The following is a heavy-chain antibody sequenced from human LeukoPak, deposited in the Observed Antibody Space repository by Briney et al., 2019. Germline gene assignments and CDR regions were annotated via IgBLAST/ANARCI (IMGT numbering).Heavy chain of an antibody. CDR2: IWYDGSNK. D-gene: IGHD2-2*01. CDR1: GFSFNTYW. J-gene: IGHJ6*03. V-gene: IGHV3-33*08. CDR3: ARDGVREYQLLFNYYYMDV. Sequence: GGSLRLSCAASGFSFNTYWMSWVRQAPGRGLEWVAVIWYDGSNKYYADSVKGRFTISRDNSKNTLYLQMNSLRAEDTAVYYCARDGVREYQLLFNYYYMDVWGKGTTVTVSS.